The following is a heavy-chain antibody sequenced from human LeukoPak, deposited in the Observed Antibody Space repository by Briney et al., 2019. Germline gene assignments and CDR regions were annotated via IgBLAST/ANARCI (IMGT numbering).Heavy chain of an antibody. CDR1: GYTFTSYY. V-gene: IGHV1-2*02. Sequence: GASVKVSCKASGYTFTSYYMHWVRQAPGQGLEWMGWINPNSGGTNYAQKFQGRVTMTRDTSISTAYMELSRLRSDDTAVYYCARDSQPVPPPDFDYWGQGTLVTVSS. J-gene: IGHJ4*02. D-gene: IGHD1-14*01. CDR2: INPNSGGT. CDR3: ARDSQPVPPPDFDY.